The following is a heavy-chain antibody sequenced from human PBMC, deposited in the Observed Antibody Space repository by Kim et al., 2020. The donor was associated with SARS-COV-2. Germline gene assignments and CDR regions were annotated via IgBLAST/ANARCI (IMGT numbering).Heavy chain of an antibody. D-gene: IGHD5-12*01. V-gene: IGHV4-34*01. CDR2: INHSGST. CDR3: ARGWMSVATKFDY. CDR1: GGSFSGYY. J-gene: IGHJ4*02. Sequence: SETLSLTCAVYGGSFSGYYWSWIRQPPGKGLEWIGEINHSGSTNYNPSLKSRVTISVDTSKNQFSLKLSSVTAADTAVYYCARGWMSVATKFDYWGQGTLVTVSS.